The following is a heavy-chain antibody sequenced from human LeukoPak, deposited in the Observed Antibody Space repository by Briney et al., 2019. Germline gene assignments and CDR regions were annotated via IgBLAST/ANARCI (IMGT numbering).Heavy chain of an antibody. V-gene: IGHV4-4*07. CDR2: IYTSGST. D-gene: IGHD4-17*01. CDR3: ARAGDYGDYVGWFDP. CDR1: GGSISTYY. J-gene: IGHJ5*02. Sequence: SETLPLTCTVSGGSISTYYWSWIRQPAGKGLEWIGRIYTSGSTNYNPSPKSRVTMSVDTSKNQFSLKLTSVTAADTAVYYCARAGDYGDYVGWFDPWGQGTLVTVSS.